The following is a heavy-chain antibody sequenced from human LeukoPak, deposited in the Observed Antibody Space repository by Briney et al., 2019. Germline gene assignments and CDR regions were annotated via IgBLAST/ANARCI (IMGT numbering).Heavy chain of an antibody. CDR1: GFTFDDYG. CDR2: IYWNGGST. V-gene: IGHV3-20*04. Sequence: GGSLRLSCAASGFTFDDYGMSWVRQAPGKGLEGVSVIYWNGGSTGYADSVKGRFTISIDNAKNSLYLQMSRMSDEATVLYYSGGVCDMYTWNVFDYWGQGAMATVSS. CDR3: GGVCDMYTWNVFDY. D-gene: IGHD1-20*01. J-gene: IGHJ4*02.